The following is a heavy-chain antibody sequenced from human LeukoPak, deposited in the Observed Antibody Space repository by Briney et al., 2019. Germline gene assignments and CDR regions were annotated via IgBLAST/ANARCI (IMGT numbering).Heavy chain of an antibody. V-gene: IGHV3-74*01. CDR3: ARDEGYYDSSGYYDY. J-gene: IGHJ4*02. CDR1: GFTFSNYW. D-gene: IGHD3-22*01. CDR2: INTDGKST. Sequence: GGSLRLSCAASGFTFSNYWMHWVRQAPGKGLVWVSRINTDGKSTTYADSVKGRFTISRDNAKNTLYLQMNSLRAEDTAVYYCARDEGYYDSSGYYDYWGQGTLVTVSS.